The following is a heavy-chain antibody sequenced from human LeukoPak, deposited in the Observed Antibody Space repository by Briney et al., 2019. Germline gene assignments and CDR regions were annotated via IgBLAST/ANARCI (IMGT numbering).Heavy chain of an antibody. J-gene: IGHJ4*02. CDR1: GFTVSSDS. V-gene: IGHV3-53*01. CDR2: IYSGGST. Sequence: GGSLRLSCTVSGFTVSSDSMSWVRQAPGKGLEWVSFIYSGGSTHYSDSVKGRFTISRDNSKNTLYLQMNSLRAEDTAVYYCAKEWGVDYGLRYWGQGTLVTVSS. D-gene: IGHD4-17*01. CDR3: AKEWGVDYGLRY.